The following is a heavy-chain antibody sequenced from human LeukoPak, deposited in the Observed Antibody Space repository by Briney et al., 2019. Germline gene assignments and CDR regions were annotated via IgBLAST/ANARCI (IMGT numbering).Heavy chain of an antibody. CDR1: GFTFSNYW. Sequence: GGSLRLSCAASGFTFSNYWMSWVRQAPGKGLEWVANIRQDGSEKYYVDSMRGRFTISRDNAKNSLYLQMSSLRAEDTAVYYCARESGYEIDYWGQGTLVTVSS. V-gene: IGHV3-7*01. D-gene: IGHD5-12*01. CDR2: IRQDGSEK. CDR3: ARESGYEIDY. J-gene: IGHJ4*02.